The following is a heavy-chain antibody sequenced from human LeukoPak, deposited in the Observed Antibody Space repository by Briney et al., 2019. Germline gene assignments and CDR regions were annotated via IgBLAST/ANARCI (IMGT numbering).Heavy chain of an antibody. J-gene: IGHJ5*02. D-gene: IGHD2-2*01. V-gene: IGHV4-59*01. CDR2: IYYNGST. CDR3: AREDQLLTGWFDP. Sequence: SETLSLTCTVSGGSISSYYWSWIRQPPGKGLEWIGYIYYNGSTNYNPSLKSRVTISVDTSKNQFSLKLSSVTAADTAVYYCAREDQLLTGWFDPWGQGTLVTVSS. CDR1: GGSISSYY.